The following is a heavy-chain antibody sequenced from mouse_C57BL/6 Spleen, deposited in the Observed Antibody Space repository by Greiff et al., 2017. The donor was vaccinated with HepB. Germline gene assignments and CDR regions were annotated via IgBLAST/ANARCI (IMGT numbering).Heavy chain of an antibody. V-gene: IGHV1-81*01. CDR2: IYPRSGNT. J-gene: IGHJ2*01. CDR3: ARWGYLDY. Sequence: QVQLKQSGAELARPGASVKLSCKASGYTFTSYGISWVKQRTGQGLEWIGEIYPRSGNTYYNEKFKGKATLTADKSSSTAYMELRSLTSEDSAVYFCARWGYLDYWGQGTTLTVSS. CDR1: GYTFTSYG.